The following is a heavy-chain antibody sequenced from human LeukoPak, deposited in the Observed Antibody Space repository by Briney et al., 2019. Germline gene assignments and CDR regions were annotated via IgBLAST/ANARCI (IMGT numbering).Heavy chain of an antibody. CDR3: ARLGTGYSLSY. V-gene: IGHV1-2*02. J-gene: IGHJ4*02. CDR1: GYSFTAYS. CDR2: IHPHSGGT. Sequence: ASVKVSCKASGYSFTAYSIVWVRQAPGQGLEWMGWIHPHSGGTDYGKTFQGRVTMTRDTSISTAYMELNSLGSDDAAVYYCARLGTGYSLSYWGQGTLVTVSS. D-gene: IGHD5-18*01.